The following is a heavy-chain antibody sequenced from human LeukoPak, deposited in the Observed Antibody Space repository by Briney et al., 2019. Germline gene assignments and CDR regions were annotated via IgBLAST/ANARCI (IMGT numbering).Heavy chain of an antibody. CDR2: IYASGST. D-gene: IGHD3-3*01. CDR3: ARSAIFGVVIITPSV. V-gene: IGHV4-61*02. J-gene: IGHJ4*02. CDR1: GGSISSGSFY. Sequence: SETLSLTCTVSGGSISSGSFYWSWIRQPAGKGLEWIGRIYASGSTNYNPSLKSRVTISVDTSKNQFSLKVTSVTAADTAVYYCARSAIFGVVIITPSVWGQGTLVTVSS.